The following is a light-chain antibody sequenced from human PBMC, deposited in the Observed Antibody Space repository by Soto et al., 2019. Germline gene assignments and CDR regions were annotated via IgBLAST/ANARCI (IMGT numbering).Light chain of an antibody. J-gene: IGLJ1*01. Sequence: QSVLAQPSSVSGSAGQSITISCSGTSTDVGGYNYVSWYQHHPGKGPKLIIYEVSNQPSGVSDRFSGSKSGNKASLIISKLEAEDESDYYCGSYTSTDTPFVFGTGTKVTVL. V-gene: IGLV2-14*01. CDR2: EVS. CDR1: STDVGGYNY. CDR3: GSYTSTDTPFV.